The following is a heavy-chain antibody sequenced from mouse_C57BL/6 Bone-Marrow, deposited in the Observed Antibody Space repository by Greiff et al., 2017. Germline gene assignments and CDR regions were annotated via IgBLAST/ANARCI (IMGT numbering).Heavy chain of an antibody. Sequence: EVNLVESGGDLVKPGGSLKLSCAASGFTFSSYGMSWVRQTPDKRLEWVATISSGGSYTYYPDSVKGRFTISRDNAKNTLYLQMSSLKSEDTAMYYCARRGYYGFAYWGQGTLVTVSA. CDR2: ISSGGSYT. V-gene: IGHV5-6*02. CDR3: ARRGYYGFAY. J-gene: IGHJ3*01. D-gene: IGHD2-3*01. CDR1: GFTFSSYG.